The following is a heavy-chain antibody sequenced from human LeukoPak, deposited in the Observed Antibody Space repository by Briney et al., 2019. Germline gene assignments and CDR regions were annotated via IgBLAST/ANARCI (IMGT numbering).Heavy chain of an antibody. J-gene: IGHJ4*02. CDR3: FGITVTDVPY. Sequence: GGSLRLSCAASGLPFSHSGMHWVRQAPGKGLEWVAFIRYDGSNKYYADSVKGRFTISRDNSKNALYLQMNSLRGEDTAVYYCFGITVTDVPYWGQGALVTVSS. D-gene: IGHD1-7*01. V-gene: IGHV3-30*02. CDR1: GLPFSHSG. CDR2: IRYDGSNK.